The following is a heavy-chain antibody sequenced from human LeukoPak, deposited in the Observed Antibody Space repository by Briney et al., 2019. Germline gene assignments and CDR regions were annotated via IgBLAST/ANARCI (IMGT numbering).Heavy chain of an antibody. Sequence: RSLRLSCAASGFTFSSYAIHWVRQAPGKGLEWVAVISYDGSNKYYADSVKGRFTISRDNSKNTLYLQMNSLRAEDTAVYYCARDLPAAPTAFDYWGQGTLVTVSS. CDR1: GFTFSSYA. V-gene: IGHV3-30-3*01. D-gene: IGHD2-2*01. J-gene: IGHJ4*02. CDR3: ARDLPAAPTAFDY. CDR2: ISYDGSNK.